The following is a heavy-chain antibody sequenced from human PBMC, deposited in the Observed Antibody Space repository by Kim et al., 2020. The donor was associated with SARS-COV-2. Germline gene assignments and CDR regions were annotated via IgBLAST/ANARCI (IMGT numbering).Heavy chain of an antibody. V-gene: IGHV4-39*01. D-gene: IGHD2-15*01. CDR3: ARTYHLADFDY. J-gene: IGHJ4*02. Sequence: SETLSLTCTVSGGSISSSSYYWGWIRQPPGKGLEWIGSIYYSGSTYYNPSLKSRVTISVDTSKNQFSLKLSSVTAADTAVYYCARTYHLADFDYWGQGTLVTVSS. CDR1: GGSISSSSYY. CDR2: IYYSGST.